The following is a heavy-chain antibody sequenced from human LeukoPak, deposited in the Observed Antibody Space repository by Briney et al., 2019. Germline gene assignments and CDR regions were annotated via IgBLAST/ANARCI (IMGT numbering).Heavy chain of an antibody. Sequence: SETLSLTCAVYGGSFSGYYWSWIRQPPGKGLEWIGSIYHSGSTYYNPSLKSRVTISVDTSKNQFSLKLSSVTAADTAVYYCAVEAAGNNWFDPWGQGTLVTVSS. CDR2: IYHSGST. V-gene: IGHV4-34*01. CDR1: GGSFSGYY. CDR3: AVEAAGNNWFDP. D-gene: IGHD6-25*01. J-gene: IGHJ5*02.